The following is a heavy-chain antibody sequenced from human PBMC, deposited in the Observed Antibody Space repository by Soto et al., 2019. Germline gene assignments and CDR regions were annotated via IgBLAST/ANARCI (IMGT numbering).Heavy chain of an antibody. CDR3: ARGQEGVVATH. CDR2: AKDGGHA. Sequence: QVQLQQWGAGLLKPSETLSLNCAVTGGSLSGYYWSWIRQPPGKGLEWIGEAKDGGHANYSPSLRGRVTISSDASDNQFLLRLYSVTAADTGVYYCARGQEGVVATHWDQGSLVTVSS. V-gene: IGHV4-34*01. J-gene: IGHJ4*02. CDR1: GGSLSGYY. D-gene: IGHD5-12*01.